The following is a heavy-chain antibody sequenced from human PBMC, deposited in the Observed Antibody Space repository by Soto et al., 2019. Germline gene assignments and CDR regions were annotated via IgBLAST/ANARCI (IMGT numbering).Heavy chain of an antibody. CDR1: GYSFTSYW. Sequence: GGSLKIPCKGSGYSFTSYWIGWVRQMPGKGLEWMGIIYPGDSDIRYSPSFQGQVTISADKSISTAYLQWSSLKASDTAMYYCATSGSPHYYGMDVWGQGTTVTVSS. V-gene: IGHV5-51*01. CDR2: IYPGDSDI. CDR3: ATSGSPHYYGMDV. D-gene: IGHD3-10*01. J-gene: IGHJ6*02.